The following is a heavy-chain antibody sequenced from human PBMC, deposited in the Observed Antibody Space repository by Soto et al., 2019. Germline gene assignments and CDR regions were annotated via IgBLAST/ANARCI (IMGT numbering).Heavy chain of an antibody. J-gene: IGHJ4*02. CDR3: AKAGPYYFDY. CDR1: GFTFASYG. CDR2: VGGGGAST. Sequence: EVQLLESGGGLVQPGGFLRLSCAASGFTFASYGMSWVRQAPGKGLEWVSAVGGGGASTYYADSVKGRFTISRDNSKNTLYLQMNSLRVEDTAAYYCAKAGPYYFDYWGQGTLVTVSS. D-gene: IGHD3-10*01. V-gene: IGHV3-23*01.